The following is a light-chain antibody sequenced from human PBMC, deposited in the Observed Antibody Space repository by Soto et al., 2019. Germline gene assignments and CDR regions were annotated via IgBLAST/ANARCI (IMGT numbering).Light chain of an antibody. CDR2: GAS. CDR1: QSVSSN. J-gene: IGKJ1*01. Sequence: EIVMTQSPATLCVSRGERATLSCRASQSVSSNLAWYQQKPGQAPRLLIYGASTMATGIPARFSGSGSGKEFTLTISDLRAEDFAVYYCQQYNTWPRTFWQGTKLEIK. V-gene: IGKV3-15*01. CDR3: QQYNTWPRT.